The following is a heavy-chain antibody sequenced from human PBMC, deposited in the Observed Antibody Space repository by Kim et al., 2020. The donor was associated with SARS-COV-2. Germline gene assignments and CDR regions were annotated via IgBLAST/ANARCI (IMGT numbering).Heavy chain of an antibody. D-gene: IGHD6-13*01. V-gene: IGHV3-7*01. J-gene: IGHJ4*02. CDR2: K. Sequence: KYYVEPVKGRFTISRYNAKNSLYIKMNSMRAEDTAVYYCARLGSSSLSFDYWGQGTLVTVSS. CDR3: ARLGSSSLSFDY.